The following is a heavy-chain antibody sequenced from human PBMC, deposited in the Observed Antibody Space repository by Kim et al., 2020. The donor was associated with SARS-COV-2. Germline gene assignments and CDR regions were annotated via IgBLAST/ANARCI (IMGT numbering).Heavy chain of an antibody. CDR1: GYTFTSYA. J-gene: IGHJ4*02. Sequence: ASVKVSCKASGYTFTSYAMHWVRQAPGQRLEWMGWINAGNGNTKYSQKFQGRVTITRDTSASTAYMELSSLRSEDTAVYYCARLVRGGYSYGYRDYWGQGTLVTVSS. CDR2: INAGNGNT. CDR3: ARLVRGGYSYGYRDY. D-gene: IGHD5-18*01. V-gene: IGHV1-3*01.